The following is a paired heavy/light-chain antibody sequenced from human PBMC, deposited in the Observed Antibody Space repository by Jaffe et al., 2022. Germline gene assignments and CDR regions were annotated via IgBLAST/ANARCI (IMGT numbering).Heavy chain of an antibody. D-gene: IGHD3-10*01. CDR2: INPSGGST. Sequence: QVQLVQSGAEVKKPGASVKVSCKASGYTFTSYYMHWVRQAPGQGLEWMGIINPSGGSTSYAQKFQGRVTMTRDTSTSTVYMELSSLRSEDTAVYYCATRAATYYYGSGSYRPFDYWGQGTLVTVSS. CDR1: GYTFTSYY. CDR3: ATRAATYYYGSGSYRPFDY. J-gene: IGHJ4*02. V-gene: IGHV1-46*01.
Light chain of an antibody. CDR1: QDISNY. Sequence: DIQMTQSPSSLSASVGDRVTITCQASQDISNYLNWYQQKPGKAPKLLIYDASNLETGVPSRFSGSGSGTDFTFTISSLQPEDIATYYCQQYDNLPRVTFGGGTKVEIK. CDR3: QQYDNLPRVT. CDR2: DAS. V-gene: IGKV1-33*01. J-gene: IGKJ4*01.